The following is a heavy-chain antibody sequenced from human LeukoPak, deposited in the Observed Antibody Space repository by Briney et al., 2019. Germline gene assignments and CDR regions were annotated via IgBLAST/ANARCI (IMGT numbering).Heavy chain of an antibody. CDR1: GYSITSGYD. CDR2: IYYRRTT. V-gene: IGHV4-38-2*02. CDR3: ARGMLEVGATFDY. J-gene: IGHJ4*02. D-gene: IGHD1-26*01. Sequence: SETLSLTCTVSGYSITSGYDWGWIRQPPGKGLDWIGSIYYRRTTYYNLSLKSRVTISIDTSKNQFSLNLSSVTAADTAVYYCARGMLEVGATFDYWGQGTLVTVSS.